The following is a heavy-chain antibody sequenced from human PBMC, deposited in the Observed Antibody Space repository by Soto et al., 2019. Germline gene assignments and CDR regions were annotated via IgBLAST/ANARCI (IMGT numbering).Heavy chain of an antibody. J-gene: IGHJ5*02. Sequence: GESLKISCKGSGYSFTSYWIGWVRQMPGKGLEWMGIIYPGDSDTRYSPSFQGQVTISADKSISTAYLQWSSLKASDTAMYYCARFIGYCSGGSCYRTKATNWFDPWGQGTLVTVSS. CDR1: GYSFTSYW. CDR3: ARFIGYCSGGSCYRTKATNWFDP. D-gene: IGHD2-15*01. CDR2: IYPGDSDT. V-gene: IGHV5-51*01.